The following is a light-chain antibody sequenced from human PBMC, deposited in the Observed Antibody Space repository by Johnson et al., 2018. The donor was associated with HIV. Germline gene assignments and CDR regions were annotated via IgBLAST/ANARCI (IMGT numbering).Light chain of an antibody. CDR1: SSNIGNNY. CDR2: DND. J-gene: IGLJ1*01. CDR3: GTWDNSLIPCYG. V-gene: IGLV1-51*01. Sequence: QSVLKQPPSVSAAPGQKVTISCSGSSSNIGNNYISWYQHLPRTAPKLLIYDNDKRPLGIPDRFSGSKSGTSATLCITGLQTGDEADYYCGTWDNSLIPCYGVGSPTKVSVL.